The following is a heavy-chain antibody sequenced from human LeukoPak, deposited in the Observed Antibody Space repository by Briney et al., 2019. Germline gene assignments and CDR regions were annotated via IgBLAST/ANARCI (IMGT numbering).Heavy chain of an antibody. CDR3: AKDLAHRRDGYTVYGMDV. J-gene: IGHJ6*02. CDR2: ISYDGSNK. D-gene: IGHD5-24*01. Sequence: PGGSLRLSCAASGITFSSYAMHWVRQAPGKGLEWVAVISYDGSNKYYADSVKGRFTISRDNSKNTLYLQMNSLRAEDTAVYYCAKDLAHRRDGYTVYGMDVWGQGTTVTVSS. CDR1: GITFSSYA. V-gene: IGHV3-30-3*01.